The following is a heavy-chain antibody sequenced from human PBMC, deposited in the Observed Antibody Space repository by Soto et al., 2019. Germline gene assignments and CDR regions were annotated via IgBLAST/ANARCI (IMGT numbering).Heavy chain of an antibody. D-gene: IGHD5-18*01. CDR1: GYTFTSYD. V-gene: IGHV1-8*01. CDR2: MNPNSGNT. CDR3: AKQFAGYSYGTFYYYYGMDV. Sequence: ASVNVSCKASGYTFTSYDINWLLQSTLQGLDWMGWMNPNSGNTGYAQKSQGRVTMTRNTSISTAYMELSSLRSEDTAVYYCAKQFAGYSYGTFYYYYGMDVWGQGTTVTVSS. J-gene: IGHJ6*02.